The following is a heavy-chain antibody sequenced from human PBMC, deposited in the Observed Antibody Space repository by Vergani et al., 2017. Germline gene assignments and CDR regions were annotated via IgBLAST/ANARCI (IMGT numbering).Heavy chain of an antibody. J-gene: IGHJ4*02. V-gene: IGHV3-49*03. CDR1: GFTFGDYA. D-gene: IGHD3-3*01. Sequence: EVQLVESGGGLVQPGRSLRLSCTASGFTFGDYAMSWFRQAPGKGLEWVGFIRSKAYGGTTEYAASVKGRFTISRDDSKSIAYLQMNSLKTEDTAVYYCTSFSVWSVYDFDYWGQGTLVTVSS. CDR2: IRSKAYGGTT. CDR3: TSFSVWSVYDFDY.